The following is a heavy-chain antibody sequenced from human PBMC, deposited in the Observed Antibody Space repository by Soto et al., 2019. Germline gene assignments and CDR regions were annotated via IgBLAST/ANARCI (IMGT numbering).Heavy chain of an antibody. CDR3: ARQVYYDFWSGSYNWFDP. CDR2: VYYSGST. CDR1: GGSISSGRYY. V-gene: IGHV4-39*01. J-gene: IGHJ5*02. Sequence: PSETLSLTCTVSGGSISSGRYYWSWIRQYPGKGLEWIGYVYYSGSTYYNPSLKSRVTISVDTSKNQFSLKLSSVTAADTAVYYCARQVYYDFWSGSYNWFDPWGKGTLVTVSS. D-gene: IGHD3-3*01.